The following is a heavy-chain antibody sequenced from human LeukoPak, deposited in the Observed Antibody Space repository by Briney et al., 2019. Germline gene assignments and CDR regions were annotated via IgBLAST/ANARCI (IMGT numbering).Heavy chain of an antibody. D-gene: IGHD2-21*02. CDR3: ARVSRIVVVTGYFDY. CDR1: GGSFSGYY. Sequence: SETLSLTCAVYGGSFSGYYWSWIRQPPGKGLEWIGEINHSGSTNYNPSLKSRVTISVDTSKNQFSLKLSSVTAADTAVYYCARVSRIVVVTGYFDYWGQGTLVTVSS. J-gene: IGHJ4*02. V-gene: IGHV4-34*01. CDR2: INHSGST.